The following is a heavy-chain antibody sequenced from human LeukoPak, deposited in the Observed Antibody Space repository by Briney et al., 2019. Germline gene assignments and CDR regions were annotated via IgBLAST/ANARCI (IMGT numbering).Heavy chain of an antibody. V-gene: IGHV3-48*04. CDR1: GFAFSSYS. D-gene: IGHD3-10*01. CDR3: ARDSRPKLRGVINDAFDI. J-gene: IGHJ3*02. Sequence: GGSLRLSCAASGFAFSSYSMNWVRQAPGKGLEWVSYISSSSTIYYADSVKGRFTISRDNAKNSLYLQMNSLRAEDTAVYYCARDSRPKLRGVINDAFDIWGQGTMVTVSS. CDR2: ISSSSTI.